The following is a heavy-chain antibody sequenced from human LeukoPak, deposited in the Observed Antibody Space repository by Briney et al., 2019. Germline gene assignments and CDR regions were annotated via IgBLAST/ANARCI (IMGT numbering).Heavy chain of an antibody. Sequence: ASVKVSCKVSGYTLTELSMHWVRQAPGKGLEWMGGFDPEDGETIYAQKFQGRVIMTEDTSTDTAYMELSSLRSEDTAVYYCATDPGPAARTVITRDYWGQGTLVTVSS. CDR2: FDPEDGET. CDR1: GYTLTELS. J-gene: IGHJ4*02. CDR3: ATDPGPAARTVITRDY. V-gene: IGHV1-24*01. D-gene: IGHD4-11*01.